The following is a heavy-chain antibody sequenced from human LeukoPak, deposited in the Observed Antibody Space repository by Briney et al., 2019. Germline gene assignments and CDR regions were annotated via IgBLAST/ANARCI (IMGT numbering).Heavy chain of an antibody. CDR1: GYTFTGYY. CDR3: ARVGEFGTNSAMVLPD. D-gene: IGHD3-16*01. Sequence: ASVKVSCKASGYTFTGYYMHWVRQAPGQGLEWMGGIIPIFRRANYAQKFQDRLTITADESTTEVYMELTRLKSDDTAIYYCARVGEFGTNSAMVLPDWGQGSLVTVSS. J-gene: IGHJ4*02. CDR2: IIPIFRRA. V-gene: IGHV1-69*13.